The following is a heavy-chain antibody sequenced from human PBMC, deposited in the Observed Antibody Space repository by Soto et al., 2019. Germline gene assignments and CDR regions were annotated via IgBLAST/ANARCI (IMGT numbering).Heavy chain of an antibody. CDR3: ASFSSYYYYGMDV. V-gene: IGHV4-30-4*01. CDR2: IYYSGST. J-gene: IGHJ6*02. CDR1: GGSISSGDYY. D-gene: IGHD3-3*01. Sequence: SETLSLTCTVSGGSISSGDYYWGWIRQPPGKGLEWIGYIYYSGSTYYNPSLKSRVTISVDTSKNQFSLKLSSVTAADTAVYYCASFSSYYYYGMDVWGQGTTVTVS.